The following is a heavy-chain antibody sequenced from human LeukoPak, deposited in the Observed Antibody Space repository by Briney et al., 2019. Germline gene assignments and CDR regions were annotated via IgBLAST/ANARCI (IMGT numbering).Heavy chain of an antibody. D-gene: IGHD3-22*01. Sequence: PGGSLRLSCAASGFTFSSYWMSWVRQAPGKGLERVANIKQDGSEKYYVDSVKGRFTISRDNAKNSLYLQMNSLRAEDTAVYYCAREDDSSGTNFDYWGQGTLVTVSS. CDR1: GFTFSSYW. V-gene: IGHV3-7*05. J-gene: IGHJ4*02. CDR3: AREDDSSGTNFDY. CDR2: IKQDGSEK.